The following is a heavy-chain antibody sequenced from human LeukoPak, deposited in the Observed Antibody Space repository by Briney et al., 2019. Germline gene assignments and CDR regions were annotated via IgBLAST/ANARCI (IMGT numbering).Heavy chain of an antibody. D-gene: IGHD2-15*01. V-gene: IGHV3-66*01. CDR2: IYSGGST. CDR3: ATRVVAARDAFDI. CDR1: KFTFSDYS. J-gene: IGHJ3*02. Sequence: PGGSLRLSCAASKFTFSDYSMSWVRQAPGKGLEWVSVIYSGGSTYYADSVKGRFTISRDNSKNTLYLQMNSLRAEDTAVYYCATRVVAARDAFDIWGQGTMVTVSS.